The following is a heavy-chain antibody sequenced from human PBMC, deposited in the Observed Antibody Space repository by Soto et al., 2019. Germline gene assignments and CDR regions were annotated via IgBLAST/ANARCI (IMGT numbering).Heavy chain of an antibody. Sequence: LRLSCGASGFIFSKYSMNWVRHAPGKGLDWLSYISSNSVTIYYADSVRGRFTIFRDNAKNSLYLQMNSLRDEDTAVYYCAREDILGTRSFDYWGQGALVTVSS. D-gene: IGHD1-26*01. V-gene: IGHV3-48*02. CDR1: GFIFSKYS. CDR3: AREDILGTRSFDY. CDR2: ISSNSVTI. J-gene: IGHJ4*02.